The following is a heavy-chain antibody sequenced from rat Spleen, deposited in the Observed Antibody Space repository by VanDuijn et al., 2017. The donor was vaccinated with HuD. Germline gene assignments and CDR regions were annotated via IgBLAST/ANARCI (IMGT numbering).Heavy chain of an antibody. CDR1: GFTFNNYW. Sequence: EVQLVESGGGLVQPGRSLKLSCVASGFTFNNYWMTWIRQAPGKGLEWVASITNASGRTYYPDSVKGRFTISRDNAENTVYLQMNSLRSEDTATYYCAKISGFPYWGHGTLVTVSS. CDR2: ITNASGRT. CDR3: AKISGFPY. J-gene: IGHJ3*01. V-gene: IGHV5-31*01.